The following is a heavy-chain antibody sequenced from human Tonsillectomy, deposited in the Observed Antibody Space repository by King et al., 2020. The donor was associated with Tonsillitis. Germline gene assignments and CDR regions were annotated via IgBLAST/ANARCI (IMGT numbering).Heavy chain of an antibody. D-gene: IGHD2-2*01. J-gene: IGHJ5*02. V-gene: IGHV3-53*04. Sequence: VQLVEPGGGLVQPGGSLRLSCAASGFTVSSNYMSWVRQAPGKGLEWVSVIYSGGSTYYADSVKGRFTISRHNSKNTLYLQMNSLRAEDTAVYYCARTGYCSSTSCPFPWFDPWGQGTLVTVSS. CDR1: GFTVSSNY. CDR2: IYSGGST. CDR3: ARTGYCSSTSCPFPWFDP.